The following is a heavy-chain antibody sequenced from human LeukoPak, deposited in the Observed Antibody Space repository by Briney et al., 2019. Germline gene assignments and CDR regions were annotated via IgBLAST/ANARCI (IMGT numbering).Heavy chain of an antibody. CDR1: GGSFSGYY. CDR2: INHSGST. D-gene: IGHD3-10*01. CDR3: ARQRSGAYYYGSGSYYNES. V-gene: IGHV4-34*01. Sequence: SETLSLTCAVYGGSFSGYYWCWIRQPPGKGLEWIGEINHSGSTNYNPSLKSRVTISVDTSKNQFSLKLSSVTAADTAVYYCARQRSGAYYYGSGSYYNESWGQGTLVTVSS. J-gene: IGHJ4*02.